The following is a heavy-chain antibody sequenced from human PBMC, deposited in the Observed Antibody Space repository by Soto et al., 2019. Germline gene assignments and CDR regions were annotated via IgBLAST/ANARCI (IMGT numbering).Heavy chain of an antibody. V-gene: IGHV3-9*01. CDR2: ISWNSGSI. D-gene: IGHD3-10*01. CDR1: GFTFDDYA. J-gene: IGHJ5*02. Sequence: PGGSLRLSCAASGFTFDDYAMHWVRQAPGKGLEWVSGISWNSGSIGYADSVKGRFTISRDNAKNSLYLQMNSLRAEDTALYYCAKDHYGSGSYYVSWGQGTLVTVSS. CDR3: AKDHYGSGSYYVS.